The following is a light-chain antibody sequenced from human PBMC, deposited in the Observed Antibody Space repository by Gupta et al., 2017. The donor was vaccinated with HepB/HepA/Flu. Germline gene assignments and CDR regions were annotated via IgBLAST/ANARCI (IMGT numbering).Light chain of an antibody. J-gene: IGLJ2*01. Sequence: QSALTQPASVSGAPGQSITIFCSGTNSGIGAYNYVSWHQQHPGKAPKCMIYEVSKRPSGVSNRFAGSKSGYTASLTISGLQAEDEADYYCSSYTRSSTVVFGGGTKLTVL. V-gene: IGLV2-14*03. CDR2: EVS. CDR1: NSGIGAYNY. CDR3: SSYTRSSTVV.